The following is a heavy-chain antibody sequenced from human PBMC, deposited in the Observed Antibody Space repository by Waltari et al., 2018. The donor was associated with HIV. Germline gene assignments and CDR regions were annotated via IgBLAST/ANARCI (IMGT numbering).Heavy chain of an antibody. V-gene: IGHV1-18*01. Sequence: HLEQSTGGVQMVGASVIVSCKTSGYFFSTHAISWVRWAPGRGLEWMGDLQPRRGAPEYAQKFRGRLTLTGDASVNTAYLDLKGLRFDDTATYFCHRPWATDQGGSDLWGQGTLVIVS. J-gene: IGHJ4*01. CDR3: HRPWATDQGGSDL. CDR1: GYFFSTHA. D-gene: IGHD3-16*01. CDR2: LQPRRGAP.